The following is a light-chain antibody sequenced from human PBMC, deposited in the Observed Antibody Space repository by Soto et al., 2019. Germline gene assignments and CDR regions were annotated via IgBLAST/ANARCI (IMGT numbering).Light chain of an antibody. CDR3: QSYDSSLSAWKV. CDR2: ANI. J-gene: IGLJ3*02. CDR1: NTNIGAGYD. V-gene: IGLV1-40*01. Sequence: QSVLTQPPSVSGAPGQRVSISCTGTNTNIGAGYDVNWYQLLPGTVPKLLIYANINRPSGVPDRFSGSKSGASAFLVITGLQAEDEADYYCQSYDSSLSAWKVFGGGTKLTVL.